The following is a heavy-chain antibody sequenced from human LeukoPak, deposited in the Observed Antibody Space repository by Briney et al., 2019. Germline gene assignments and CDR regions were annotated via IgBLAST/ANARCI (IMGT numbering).Heavy chain of an antibody. J-gene: IGHJ5*02. V-gene: IGHV4-39*07. CDR2: IYYSGST. Sequence: SETLSLTCTVSGGSISSSSYYWGWIRQPPGKGLEWIGSIYYSGSTYYNPSLKSRVTISVDTSKNQFSLKLSSVTAADTAVYYCARGHRRGWFDPWGQGTLVTVSS. CDR1: GGSISSSSYY. CDR3: ARGHRRGWFDP.